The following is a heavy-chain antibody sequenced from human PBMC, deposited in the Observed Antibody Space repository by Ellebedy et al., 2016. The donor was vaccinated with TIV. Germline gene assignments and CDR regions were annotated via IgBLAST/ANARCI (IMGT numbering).Heavy chain of an antibody. V-gene: IGHV1-2*04. D-gene: IGHD2-2*01. J-gene: IGHJ5*02. CDR1: GYTFTGYY. CDR3: ARDRYEGQYPFVMLDP. CDR2: INPNSGGT. Sequence: AASVKVSCKASGYTFTGYYMHWVRQAPGQGLEWMGWINPNSGGTNYAQKFKGWVTMTRDTSISTAYMELSRLRSDDTAVYYCARDRYEGQYPFVMLDPWGQGTLVTVSS.